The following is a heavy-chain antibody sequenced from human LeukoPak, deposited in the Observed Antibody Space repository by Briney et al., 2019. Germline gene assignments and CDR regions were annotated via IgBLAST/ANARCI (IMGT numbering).Heavy chain of an antibody. V-gene: IGHV1-8*01. CDR1: GYTFTSYD. D-gene: IGHD3-10*01. CDR3: ARSRITMVRGVISWFDP. J-gene: IGHJ5*02. Sequence: ASVKVSCKAFGYTFTSYDINWVRQATGQGLEWMGWMNPNSGNTGYAQKFQGRVTMTRNTSISTAYMELSSLRSEDTAVYYCARSRITMVRGVISWFDPWGQGTLVTVSS. CDR2: MNPNSGNT.